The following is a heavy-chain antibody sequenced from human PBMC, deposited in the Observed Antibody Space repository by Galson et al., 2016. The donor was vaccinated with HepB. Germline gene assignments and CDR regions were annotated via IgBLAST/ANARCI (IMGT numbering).Heavy chain of an antibody. Sequence: SLRLSCAASGFTFSSYWMSWVRQAPGKGLVWVSRIEPDGSRPIYADSVKGWFTISRDNAENTLYLQMNSLRADDTAVYYCARDLSGPDYWGQGTLVTVSS. CDR3: ARDLSGPDY. CDR2: IEPDGSRP. J-gene: IGHJ4*02. CDR1: GFTFSSYW. V-gene: IGHV3-74*01.